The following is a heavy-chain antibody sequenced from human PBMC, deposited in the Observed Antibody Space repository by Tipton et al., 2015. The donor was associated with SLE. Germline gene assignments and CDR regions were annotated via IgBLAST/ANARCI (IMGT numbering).Heavy chain of an antibody. D-gene: IGHD2-15*01. V-gene: IGHV3-30*04. J-gene: IGHJ6*02. CDR2: ISYDGSNK. CDR1: GFTFSSYA. Sequence: SLRLSCAASGFTFSSYAMHWARQAPGKGLEWVAVISYDGSNKYYADSVKGRFTISRDNSKNTLYLQMNSLRAEDTAVYYCARDLVVGYYGMDVWGQGTTVTVSS. CDR3: ARDLVVGYYGMDV.